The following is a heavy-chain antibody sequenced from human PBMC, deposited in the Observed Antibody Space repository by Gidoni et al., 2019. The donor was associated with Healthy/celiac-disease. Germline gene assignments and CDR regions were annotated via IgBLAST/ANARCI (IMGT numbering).Heavy chain of an antibody. J-gene: IGHJ4*02. CDR3: AKGTHEEGDYYFDY. CDR2: ISGSGGST. CDR1: GFPFSSYA. Sequence: EVQLLESGGGLVQPGGSLRLSCAASGFPFSSYALSWVRQAPGKGLEWVSAISGSGGSTYYADSVKGRFTISRDNSKNTLYLQMNSLRAEDTAVYYCAKGTHEEGDYYFDYWGQGTLVTVSS. D-gene: IGHD1-7*01. V-gene: IGHV3-23*01.